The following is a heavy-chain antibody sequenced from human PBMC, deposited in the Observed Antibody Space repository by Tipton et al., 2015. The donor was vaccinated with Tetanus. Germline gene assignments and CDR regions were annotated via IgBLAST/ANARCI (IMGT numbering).Heavy chain of an antibody. CDR1: GDSISSGDFY. V-gene: IGHV4-31*03. Sequence: TLSLTCTVSGDSISSGDFYWSWIRQHPGKGLEWIGYIYFTGTTYYNPSAESRLTISIDTSKNQFSLELTSVTAADTAVYYCARDSYYSSRWSFADYWGQGTLVTVSS. D-gene: IGHD3-22*01. CDR3: ARDSYYSSRWSFADY. CDR2: IYFTGTT. J-gene: IGHJ4*02.